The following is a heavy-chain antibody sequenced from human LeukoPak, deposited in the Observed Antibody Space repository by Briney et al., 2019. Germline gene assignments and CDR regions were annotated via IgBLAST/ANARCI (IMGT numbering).Heavy chain of an antibody. Sequence: PGGSLRLSCAASGFTFSSYAMSWVRQAPGKGLEWVSAISGSGGSTNYADSVKGRFTISRDNSKNTLYLQMNSLRAEDTAVYYCAKDFRASSGYYTDYFDYWGQGTLVTVSS. CDR2: ISGSGGST. CDR3: AKDFRASSGYYTDYFDY. J-gene: IGHJ4*02. D-gene: IGHD1-26*01. V-gene: IGHV3-23*01. CDR1: GFTFSSYA.